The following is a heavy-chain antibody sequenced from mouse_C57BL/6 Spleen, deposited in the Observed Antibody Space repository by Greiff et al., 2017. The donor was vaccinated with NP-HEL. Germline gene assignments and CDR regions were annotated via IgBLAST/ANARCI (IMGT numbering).Heavy chain of an antibody. J-gene: IGHJ4*01. CDR2: IDPSDSYN. CDR1: GYTFTSYW. Sequence: QVQLQQPGAELVKPGASVKLSCKASGYTFTSYWMQWVKQRPGQGLEWIGEIDPSDSYNNYNQKFKGKATLTVDTSSSTAYMQLISLTSEDSAVYYCARMEAGTYAMDYWGQGTSVTVSS. V-gene: IGHV1-50*01. CDR3: ARMEAGTYAMDY.